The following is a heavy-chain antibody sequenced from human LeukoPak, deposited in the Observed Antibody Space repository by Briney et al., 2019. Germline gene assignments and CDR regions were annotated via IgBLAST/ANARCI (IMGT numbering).Heavy chain of an antibody. CDR1: GFTFDDYA. D-gene: IGHD1-1*01. CDR3: VKKGQADDDGKPD. CDR2: ISWNSGSV. Sequence: GRSLRLSCAASGFTFDDYAMHWVRQAPGKGLEWVSGISWNSGSVGYADSVKGRFTISRDNAKNSLYLQMNSLRADDTAVYYCVKKGQADDDGKPDWGQGALVTVSP. V-gene: IGHV3-9*01. J-gene: IGHJ4*02.